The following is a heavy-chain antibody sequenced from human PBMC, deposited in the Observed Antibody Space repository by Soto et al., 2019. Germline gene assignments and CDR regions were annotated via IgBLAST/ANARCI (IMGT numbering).Heavy chain of an antibody. D-gene: IGHD1-26*01. CDR3: ARGPIVGATKAFDY. Sequence: SETLSHTCAVSAGSISSGGYSWSWIRQPPGKGLEWIGYIYHSGSTYYNPSLKSRVTIAVDRSKNQFSLKLSSVTAADTAMYYCARGPIVGATKAFDYWGQGTLVTVSS. CDR2: IYHSGST. J-gene: IGHJ4*02. CDR1: AGSISSGGYS. V-gene: IGHV4-30-2*01.